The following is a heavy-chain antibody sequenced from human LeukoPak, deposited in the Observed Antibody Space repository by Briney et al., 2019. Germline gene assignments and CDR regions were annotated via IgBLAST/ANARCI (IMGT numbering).Heavy chain of an antibody. J-gene: IGHJ5*02. D-gene: IGHD2-2*01. CDR2: IKQDGFEK. CDR3: ARDGCTSTTCSTLGGFSS. Sequence: GGSLRLSCTASGFTFSNFWMSWVRQAPGKGLEWVANIKQDGFEKYYVDSVRGRFTISRDNAKNSLSLQMNSLRAEDTAVYYCARDGCTSTTCSTLGGFSSWGQGTLVTVSS. V-gene: IGHV3-7*01. CDR1: GFTFSNFW.